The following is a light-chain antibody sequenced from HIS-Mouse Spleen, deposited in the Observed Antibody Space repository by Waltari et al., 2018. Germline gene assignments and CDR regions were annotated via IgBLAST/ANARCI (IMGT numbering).Light chain of an antibody. Sequence: SSELTQDPAVSVALGQTVRLTCQGDSPRSYYATWYQQKPGKAPVLVIYVRNNRPSGIPDRFSGSSSGNTASLTITGAQAEDEADYYCNSRDSSGNHVVFGGGTKLTVL. V-gene: IGLV3-19*01. CDR1: SPRSYY. J-gene: IGLJ2*01. CDR3: NSRDSSGNHVV. CDR2: VRN.